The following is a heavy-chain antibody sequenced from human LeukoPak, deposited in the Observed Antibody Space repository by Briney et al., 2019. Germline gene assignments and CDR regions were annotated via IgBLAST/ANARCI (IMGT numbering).Heavy chain of an antibody. J-gene: IGHJ4*02. D-gene: IGHD4-23*01. Sequence: TSETLSLTCAVYGGSFSGYYWSWIRQPPGKGLEWIGEINHSGSTNYNPSLKSRVTMSVDTSKNQFSLKLSSVTAADTAVYYCARDSYGGNSGMPFDYWGQGTLVTVSS. CDR1: GGSFSGYY. V-gene: IGHV4-34*01. CDR3: ARDSYGGNSGMPFDY. CDR2: INHSGST.